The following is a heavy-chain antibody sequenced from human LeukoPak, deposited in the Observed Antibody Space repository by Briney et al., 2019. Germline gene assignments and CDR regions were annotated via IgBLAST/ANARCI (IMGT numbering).Heavy chain of an antibody. J-gene: IGHJ3*02. CDR1: GFAFSRYG. D-gene: IGHD1-1*01. CDR3: ARGGPNWPSEPFDI. Sequence: GRSLRLSCAASGFAFSRYGMDCVRQAPGKGLEWVAVTWHDETNKYYADSVKGRFTISRDNSKNTLYLQMNSLRVEDTAVYYCARGGPNWPSEPFDIWGQGTMVTVS. V-gene: IGHV3-33*07. CDR2: TWHDETNK.